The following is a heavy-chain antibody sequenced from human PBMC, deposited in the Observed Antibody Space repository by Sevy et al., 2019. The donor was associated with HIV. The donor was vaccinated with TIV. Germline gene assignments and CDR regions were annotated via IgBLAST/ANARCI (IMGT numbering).Heavy chain of an antibody. CDR3: ARETCSGGSCQPPPSYYYYGMDV. CDR1: GFTFSSYW. CDR2: INSDGSST. Sequence: GGSLRLSCAASGFTFSSYWMHWVRQAPGRGLVWVSRINSDGSSTSYADSVKGRFTISRDNAKNTLYLQMNSLRAEDTAMYYCARETCSGGSCQPPPSYYYYGMDVWGQWTTVTVSS. J-gene: IGHJ6*02. V-gene: IGHV3-74*01. D-gene: IGHD2-15*01.